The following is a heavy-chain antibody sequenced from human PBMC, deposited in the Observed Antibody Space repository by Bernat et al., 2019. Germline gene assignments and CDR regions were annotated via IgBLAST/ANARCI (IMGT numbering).Heavy chain of an antibody. D-gene: IGHD4-17*01. V-gene: IGHV1-46*01. CDR2: INPSGGST. CDR3: ARETLHTGDYEGRLDY. CDR1: GYTFTSYY. J-gene: IGHJ4*02. Sequence: QVQLVQSGAEVKKPGASVKVSCKASGYTFTSYYMHWVRQAPGQGLEWMGIINPSGGSTSYAQKFQGRVSMTRDTSTSTVYMELSRLRSEDTAVYYCARETLHTGDYEGRLDYRGQGTLVTVSS.